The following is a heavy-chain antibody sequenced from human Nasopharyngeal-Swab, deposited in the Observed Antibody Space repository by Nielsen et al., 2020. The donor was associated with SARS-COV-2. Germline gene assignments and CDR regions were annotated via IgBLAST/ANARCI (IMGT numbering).Heavy chain of an antibody. CDR1: GFTFSSYN. D-gene: IGHD3-22*01. J-gene: IGHJ4*02. CDR3: ARAGDYDSSLFDY. Sequence: GGSLRLSCAASGFTFSSYNMNWVRQAPGRGLEWVSYISSSSSTIYYADSVKGRFTISRDGAKNTLYLQMNSLRAEDTAVYYCARAGDYDSSLFDYWGQGTLVTVSS. CDR2: ISSSSSTI. V-gene: IGHV3-48*01.